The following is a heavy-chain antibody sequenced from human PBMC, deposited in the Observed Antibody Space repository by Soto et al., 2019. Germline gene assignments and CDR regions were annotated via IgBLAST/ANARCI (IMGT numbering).Heavy chain of an antibody. CDR1: GFTFSSYA. D-gene: IGHD3-16*01. Sequence: PGGSMRLSCAASGFTFSSYAMSWVSKATGKGLEWVSAISGSGGSTYYADSVKGRFTISRDNSKNTLYLQMNSLRAQDTAVYYCAKVPGMITFVVGGGDAFDIWGQGTMVTVSS. J-gene: IGHJ3*02. CDR3: AKVPGMITFVVGGGDAFDI. CDR2: ISGSGGST. V-gene: IGHV3-23*01.